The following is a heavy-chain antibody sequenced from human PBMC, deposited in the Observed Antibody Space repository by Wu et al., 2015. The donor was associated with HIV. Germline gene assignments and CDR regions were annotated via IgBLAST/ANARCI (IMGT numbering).Heavy chain of an antibody. CDR2: INPYSGAR. V-gene: IGHV1-2*02. Sequence: QVHLVQSGAEVKKPGASVKVSCEASGYTFTDFYFHWVRQAPGQGLEWVGWINPYSGARDYAQKFQGRVTMTRDTSISTAYMELSRLRSDDTAVYYCARVHDILTGHDAFDIWGQGTMVTVSS. CDR3: ARVHDILTGHDAFDI. CDR1: GYTFTDFY. D-gene: IGHD3-9*01. J-gene: IGHJ3*02.